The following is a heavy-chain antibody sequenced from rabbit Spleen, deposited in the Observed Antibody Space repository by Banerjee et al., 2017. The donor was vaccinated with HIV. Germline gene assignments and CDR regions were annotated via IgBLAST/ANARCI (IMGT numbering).Heavy chain of an antibody. Sequence: QEQLVESGGGLVKPGASLTLTCTASGFSFSSGYDMCWVRQAPGKGLEWIACIATGSSGSTYYANWAKGRFTISKTSSTTVTLQMTSLTAADTATYFCARATSAHTWYPDSFTLWGPGTLVTVS. CDR2: IATGSSGST. CDR1: GFSFSSGYD. CDR3: ARATSAHTWYPDSFTL. J-gene: IGHJ4*01. D-gene: IGHD1-1*01. V-gene: IGHV1S45*01.